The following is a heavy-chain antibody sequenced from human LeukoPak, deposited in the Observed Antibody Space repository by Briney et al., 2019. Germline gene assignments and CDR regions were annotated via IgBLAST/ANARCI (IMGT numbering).Heavy chain of an antibody. CDR2: ISYDGTNK. J-gene: IGHJ4*02. CDR3: AKGGGGELLPLLHY. D-gene: IGHD2-15*01. V-gene: IGHV3-30*04. CDR1: GFTFRYYA. Sequence: GGSLRLSCAASGFTFRYYAMHWLRQAPGKGLEWVALISYDGTNKYYADSVEGRLTISRDNSVNTLYLQMNSLRAEDTAVYYCAKGGGGELLPLLHYWGQGTLVTVSS.